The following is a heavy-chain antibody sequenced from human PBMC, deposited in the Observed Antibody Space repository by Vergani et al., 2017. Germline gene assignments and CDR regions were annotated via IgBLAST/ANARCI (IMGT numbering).Heavy chain of an antibody. J-gene: IGHJ6*02. CDR3: ATGDINYYGMDV. CDR1: GYTPTELS. CDR2: FDPEDGET. D-gene: IGHD2-15*01. Sequence: QVQLVQSGAEVKKPGASVKVSCKVSGYTPTELSMHWVRQAPGKGLEWMGGFDPEDGETIYAQKFQGRVTMTEDTSTDTAYMKRSSLGSEDTAVYYCATGDINYYGMDVWGQGTTVTVSS. V-gene: IGHV1-24*01.